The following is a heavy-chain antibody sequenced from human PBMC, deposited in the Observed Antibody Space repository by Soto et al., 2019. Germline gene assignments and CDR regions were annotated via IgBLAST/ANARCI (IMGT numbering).Heavy chain of an antibody. CDR2: LSGSGGSP. D-gene: IGHD3-3*01. CDR3: AKGYDSWSGYSTYFDP. Sequence: PGGSLRLSCAASGFTFSSFAMSWVRQAPGKGLEWVSALSGSGGSPYYADSVKGRFTISRDNSKNTLYLQMNSLRAEDTAVYYCAKGYDSWSGYSTYFDPWGQGTLVTVSS. CDR1: GFTFSSFA. V-gene: IGHV3-23*01. J-gene: IGHJ5*02.